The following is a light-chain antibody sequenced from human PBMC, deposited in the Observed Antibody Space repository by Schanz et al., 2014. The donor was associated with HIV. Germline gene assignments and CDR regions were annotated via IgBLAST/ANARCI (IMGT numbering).Light chain of an antibody. CDR2: AAS. Sequence: DIQMTQSPSSLSASVGDRVTITCRASQSISSYLNWYQQKPGKAPKLLIYAASTLQSGVPSRFSGSGSGTDFTLTISSLQPEDSATYYCQQLNSYPLTFGGGTKVEVK. J-gene: IGKJ4*01. CDR1: QSISSY. CDR3: QQLNSYPLT. V-gene: IGKV1-39*01.